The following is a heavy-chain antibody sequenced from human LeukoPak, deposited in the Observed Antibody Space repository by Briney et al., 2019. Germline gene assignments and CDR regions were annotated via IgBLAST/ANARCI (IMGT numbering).Heavy chain of an antibody. Sequence: SVKVSCKVSRGTFRTYGISWLRQAPGQGPEWMGGIIIISGTTKYAQKFQGRVIFTADESTSTAYMVVGSLRSDDTAVYYCARWDGYYGSGSSFDYWGQGTLVTVSS. CDR2: IIIISGTT. CDR3: ARWDGYYGSGSSFDY. V-gene: IGHV1-69*13. J-gene: IGHJ4*02. CDR1: RGTFRTYG. D-gene: IGHD3-10*01.